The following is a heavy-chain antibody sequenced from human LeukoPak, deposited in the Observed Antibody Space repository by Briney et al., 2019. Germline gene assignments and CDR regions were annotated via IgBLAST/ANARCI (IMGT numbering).Heavy chain of an antibody. Sequence: ASVKVSCKASGYTFTNYYINWVRQATGQGPEWMGWMNPNSGNTDYAQRFQGRVTMTRNTSISTAYMELSSLRSEDTAVYYSARAANWHDDDWFDPWGQGTLVTVSS. J-gene: IGHJ5*02. V-gene: IGHV1-8*01. D-gene: IGHD1-1*01. CDR2: MNPNSGNT. CDR3: ARAANWHDDDWFDP. CDR1: GYTFTNYY.